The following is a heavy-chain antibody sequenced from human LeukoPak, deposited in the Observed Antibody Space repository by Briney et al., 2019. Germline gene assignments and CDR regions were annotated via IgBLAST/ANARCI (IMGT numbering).Heavy chain of an antibody. CDR2: ISGSGGST. CDR1: GFTFSSYA. J-gene: IGHJ4*02. Sequence: GGSLRLSCAASGFTFSSYAMSWVRQAPGKGLEWVSAISGSGGSTYYADSVKGRFTISRDNAKNSLYLQMNSLRAEDTALYYCAKKSDPYNYDYVGYYFDYWGQGTLVTVSS. D-gene: IGHD3-16*01. V-gene: IGHV3-23*01. CDR3: AKKSDPYNYDYVGYYFDY.